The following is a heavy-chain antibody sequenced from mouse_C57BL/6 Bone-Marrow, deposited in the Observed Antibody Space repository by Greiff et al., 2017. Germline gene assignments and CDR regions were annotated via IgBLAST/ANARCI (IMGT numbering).Heavy chain of an antibody. D-gene: IGHD2-9*01. CDR2: IYPGGGYT. J-gene: IGHJ3*01. CDR3: ARSSYYGYDRFAY. CDR1: GYTFTNYW. V-gene: IGHV1-63*01. Sequence: VQLQQSGAELVRPGTSVKMSCKASGYTFTNYWIGWAKQRPGHGLEWIGDIYPGGGYTTYNEKFKGKATLTADKSSSTAYRQFSILTSEDSAIYYCARSSYYGYDRFAYWGQGTLVTVSA.